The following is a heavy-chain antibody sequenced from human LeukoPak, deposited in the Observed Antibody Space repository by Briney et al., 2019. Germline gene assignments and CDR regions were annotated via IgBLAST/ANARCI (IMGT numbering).Heavy chain of an antibody. D-gene: IGHD5-18*01. J-gene: IGHJ4*02. CDR1: GYTFTSYG. CDR2: ISAYNGNT. CDR3: ARAKYSYVLNFDY. V-gene: IGHV1-18*04. Sequence: ASVKVSCKASGYTFTSYGISWVRQAPGQGLEWMGWISAYNGNTNYAQKLQGRVTMTTDTSTSTVYMELRSLRSDDTAVYYCARAKYSYVLNFDYWGQGTLVTVSS.